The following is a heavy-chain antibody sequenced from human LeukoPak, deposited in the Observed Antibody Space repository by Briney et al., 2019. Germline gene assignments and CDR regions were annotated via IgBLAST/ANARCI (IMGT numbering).Heavy chain of an antibody. D-gene: IGHD2-2*01. J-gene: IGHJ2*01. CDR1: GYSFTNYW. V-gene: IGHV5-51*01. CDR2: IYPGDSHT. CDR3: ARHNRYCTATSCYGSWWYLDL. Sequence: GESLKISCQGSGYSFTNYWIGWARQMPGKGLEWIGLIYPGDSHTKYSPSFQGQVTISADKSISTAYLQWSSLKASDTAMYYCARHNRYCTATSCYGSWWYLDLWGRGTQVTVSS.